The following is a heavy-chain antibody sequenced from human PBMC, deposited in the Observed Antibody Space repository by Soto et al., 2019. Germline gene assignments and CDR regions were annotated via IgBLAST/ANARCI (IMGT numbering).Heavy chain of an antibody. D-gene: IGHD3-3*01. CDR3: AHTGFDFCSGNYRDAFDI. CDR2: TYWNDEE. J-gene: IGHJ3*02. Sequence: QITLKETGPTRVRPSQSLTLTCTFPGFSLNNSGVGVAWIRQPPGKALEWLAFTYWNDEERYNPFLRARLTVTTDTSKTQEVPTLTHMDPVDTATYYFAHTGFDFCSGNYRDAFDIWGQGTKVTVSS. V-gene: IGHV2-5*01. CDR1: GFSLNNSGVG.